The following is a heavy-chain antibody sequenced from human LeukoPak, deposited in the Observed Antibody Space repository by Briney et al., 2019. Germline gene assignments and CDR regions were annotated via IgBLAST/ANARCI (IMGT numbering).Heavy chain of an antibody. Sequence: SETLSLTCTVSRGSISSYFWSWIRQPPGKGLEWIGYISYSGSTNYNPSLKSRVTASVDTSKNQFSLRLSSVTAADTAMYYCARAIGYSSVFDYWGQGSLVTVSS. CDR3: ARAIGYSSVFDY. D-gene: IGHD6-19*01. J-gene: IGHJ4*02. CDR2: ISYSGST. CDR1: RGSISSYF. V-gene: IGHV4-59*01.